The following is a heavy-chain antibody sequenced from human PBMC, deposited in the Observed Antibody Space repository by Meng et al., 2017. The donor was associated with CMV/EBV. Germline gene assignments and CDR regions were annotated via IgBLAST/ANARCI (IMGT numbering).Heavy chain of an antibody. CDR1: GFTFDDYT. CDR2: ISSSSSYI. CDR3: ARECGQDWFDP. Sequence: GGSLRLSCAASGFTFDDYTMHWVRQAPGKGLEWVSSISSSSSYIYYADSVKGRFTISRDNAKNSLFLQMNSLRAEDTAVYYCARECGQDWFDPWGQGTLVTVSS. V-gene: IGHV3-21*01. J-gene: IGHJ5*02.